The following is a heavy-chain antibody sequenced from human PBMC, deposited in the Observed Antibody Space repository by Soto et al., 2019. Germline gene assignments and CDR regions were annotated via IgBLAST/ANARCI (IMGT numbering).Heavy chain of an antibody. CDR3: ARDQEGITMIVGGT. J-gene: IGHJ5*02. V-gene: IGHV1-18*01. Sequence: QVQLVQSGAEVKKPGASVKVSCKASGDIFTSYGISWVRQAPGQGLEWMGWISAYNGNTNYAQKFQGRVTMTTDTSTSTAYMELRSLRSDDTAVYYCARDQEGITMIVGGTWAQGTLVTVSS. CDR2: ISAYNGNT. CDR1: GDIFTSYG. D-gene: IGHD3-22*01.